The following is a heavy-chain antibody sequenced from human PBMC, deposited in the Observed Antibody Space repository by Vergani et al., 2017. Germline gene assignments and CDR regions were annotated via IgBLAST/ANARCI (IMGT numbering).Heavy chain of an antibody. CDR2: FDPEDGET. CDR1: GYTLTELS. Sequence: QVQLVQSGAEVKKPGASVKVSCKVSGYTLTELSMHWVRQEPGKGLEWMGGFDPEDGETIYAQKFQGRVTMTEDTSTDTAYMELSSLRSEDTAVYYCATKLRVAGPLFPDAFDIWGQGTMVTVSS. J-gene: IGHJ3*02. D-gene: IGHD6-19*01. CDR3: ATKLRVAGPLFPDAFDI. V-gene: IGHV1-24*01.